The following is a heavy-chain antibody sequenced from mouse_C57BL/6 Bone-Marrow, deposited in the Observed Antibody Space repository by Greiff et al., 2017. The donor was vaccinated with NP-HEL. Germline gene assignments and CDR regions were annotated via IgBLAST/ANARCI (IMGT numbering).Heavy chain of an antibody. CDR2: INPSNGGT. Sequence: QVHVKQPGTELVKPGASVKLSCKASGYTFTSYWMHWVKQRPGQGLEWIGNINPSNGGTNYNEKFKSKATLTVDKSSSTAYMQLSSLTSEDSAVYYCARSPGQLRPWFAYWGQGTLVTVSA. V-gene: IGHV1-53*01. D-gene: IGHD3-2*02. J-gene: IGHJ3*01. CDR1: GYTFTSYW. CDR3: ARSPGQLRPWFAY.